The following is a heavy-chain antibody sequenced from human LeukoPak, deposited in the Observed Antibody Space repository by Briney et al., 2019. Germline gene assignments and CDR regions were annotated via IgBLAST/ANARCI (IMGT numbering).Heavy chain of an antibody. J-gene: IGHJ4*02. CDR2: INKDGGEK. Sequence: GGSLRLSCAASGFTFSSYWMSWVRQAPGKGLEWVANINKDGGEKYYVDSVKGRFTISRDNAKNSLYLQMNSLRADDTAMYYCVKDSPPRYSGSPPAYWGQGTLVTVSS. D-gene: IGHD1-26*01. V-gene: IGHV3-7*03. CDR3: VKDSPPRYSGSPPAY. CDR1: GFTFSSYW.